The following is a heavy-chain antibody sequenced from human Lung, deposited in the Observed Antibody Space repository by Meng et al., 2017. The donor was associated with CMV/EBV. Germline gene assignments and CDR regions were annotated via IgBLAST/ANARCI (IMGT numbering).Heavy chain of an antibody. CDR3: AREDYHDSTSYQDFDY. CDR1: GYTFSDYY. Sequence: SVKVSXKVSGYTFSDYYMHWVRQAPGQGLEWMGWINPNSGGTNYAQKFQGRVTMTRDTSISTAYMELSRLRSDDAAVYFCAREDYHDSTSYQDFDYWGQGTXVNVSS. V-gene: IGHV1-2*02. D-gene: IGHD3-22*01. CDR2: INPNSGGT. J-gene: IGHJ4*02.